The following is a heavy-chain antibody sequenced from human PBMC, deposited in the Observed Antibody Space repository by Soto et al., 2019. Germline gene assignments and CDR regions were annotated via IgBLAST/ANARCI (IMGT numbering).Heavy chain of an antibody. D-gene: IGHD4-17*01. V-gene: IGHV3-33*01. Sequence: PGGSLRLSCAASGFTFSSYGMHWVRQAPGKGLEWVAVIWYDGSNKYYADSVKGRFTISRDNSKNTLYLQMNSLRAEDTAVYYCARDPYGDSRGYFDYWGQGTLVTVSS. CDR2: IWYDGSNK. CDR3: ARDPYGDSRGYFDY. CDR1: GFTFSSYG. J-gene: IGHJ4*02.